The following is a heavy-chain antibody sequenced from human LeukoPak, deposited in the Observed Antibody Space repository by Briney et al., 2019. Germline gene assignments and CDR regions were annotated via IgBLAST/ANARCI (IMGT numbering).Heavy chain of an antibody. Sequence: SETLSLTCTVSGGSISSGSYYWSWIRQPAGKGLEWIGRIYTSGSTNYNPSLKSRVTISVDTSKNQFSLKLRSVTAADTAVHYCARGKSRGGHIDYWGQGTLVTVSS. CDR3: ARGKSRGGHIDY. V-gene: IGHV4-61*02. J-gene: IGHJ4*02. D-gene: IGHD3-16*01. CDR1: GGSISSGSYY. CDR2: IYTSGST.